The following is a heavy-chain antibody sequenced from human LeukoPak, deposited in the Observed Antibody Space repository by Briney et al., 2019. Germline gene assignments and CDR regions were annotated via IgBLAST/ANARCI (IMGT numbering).Heavy chain of an antibody. CDR2: ISSNGGST. CDR3: VKNIDYDYYYYGMDV. CDR1: GFTFSSYA. Sequence: PGGSLRLSCSASGFTFSSYAMHWVRQAPGKGLEYVSAISSNGGSTYYADSVEGRFTISRDNSKNTLYLQMSSLRAEDTAVYYCVKNIDYDYYYYGMDVWGKGTTVTVSS. J-gene: IGHJ6*04. D-gene: IGHD4-17*01. V-gene: IGHV3-64D*06.